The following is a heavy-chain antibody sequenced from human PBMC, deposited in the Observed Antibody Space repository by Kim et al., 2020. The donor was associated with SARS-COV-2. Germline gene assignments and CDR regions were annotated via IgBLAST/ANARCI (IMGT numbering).Heavy chain of an antibody. D-gene: IGHD3-10*01. CDR3: ARGYYGSGSYYSFDY. CDR1: GFTFSSYA. Sequence: GGSLRLSCAASGFTFSSYAMHWVRQAPGKGLEWVAVISYDGSNKYYADSVKGRFTISRDNSKNTLYLQMNSLRAEDTAVYYCARGYYGSGSYYSFDYWGQGTLVTVSS. CDR2: ISYDGSNK. J-gene: IGHJ4*02. V-gene: IGHV3-30*04.